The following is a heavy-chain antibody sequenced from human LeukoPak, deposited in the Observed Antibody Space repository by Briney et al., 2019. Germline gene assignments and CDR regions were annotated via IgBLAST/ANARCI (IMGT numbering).Heavy chain of an antibody. J-gene: IGHJ6*02. CDR2: ISGSGGST. CDR1: GFSVTNNY. V-gene: IGHV3-23*01. Sequence: PGGSLRLSCAVSGFSVTNNYMSWVRQAPGKGLEWVSAISGSGGSTYYADSVKGRFTISRDNSKNTLYLQMNSLRAEDTAVYYCAKARQIYYYYYGMDVWGQGTTVTVSS. CDR3: AKARQIYYYYYGMDV.